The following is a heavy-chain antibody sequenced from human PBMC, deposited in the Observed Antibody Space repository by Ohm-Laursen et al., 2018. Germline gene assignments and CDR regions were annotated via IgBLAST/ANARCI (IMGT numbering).Heavy chain of an antibody. V-gene: IGHV3-7*01. CDR1: GFTFSSYW. CDR3: ARDLRIGAAGAGNYKYYGMDV. D-gene: IGHD6-13*01. J-gene: IGHJ6*02. CDR2: IKQDGSDK. Sequence: SLRLSCAASGFTFSSYWMSWVRQAPGKGLEWVANIKQDGSDKYYVDSVKGRFTIPRDNAKNSLYLQMNSLRAEDTAVYYCARDLRIGAAGAGNYKYYGMDVWGQGTTVTVSS.